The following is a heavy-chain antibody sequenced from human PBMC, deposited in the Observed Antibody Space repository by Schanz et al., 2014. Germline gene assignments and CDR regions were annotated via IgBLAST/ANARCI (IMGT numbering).Heavy chain of an antibody. CDR2: VIPILGVT. V-gene: IGHV1-69*02. J-gene: IGHJ5*02. Sequence: QVQLVQSGAEVKKPGSSVKVSCKASGGTFNRLTFSWVRQAPGQGLEWMGRVIPILGVTHYAQKFQGRVTTAADKSTTTAYMELNSLNSDDTAVYYCATLDYADSVSWGQGTLVTVSS. CDR1: GGTFNRLT. D-gene: IGHD4-17*01. CDR3: ATLDYADSVS.